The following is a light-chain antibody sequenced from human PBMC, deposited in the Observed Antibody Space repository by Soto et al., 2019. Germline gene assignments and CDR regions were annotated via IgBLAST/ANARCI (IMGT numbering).Light chain of an antibody. CDR3: SLYTSSSNFGDYV. CDR2: EVS. CDR1: SSDVGSYNR. Sequence: QSVLTQPPSVSGSPGQSVTISCTGTSSDVGSYNRVSWYQQPPGTAPKLMIYEVSNRPSGVPDRFSGSKSGNTDSLTISGLQAEDEADYYCSLYTSSSNFGDYVFGNGTKVTV. J-gene: IGLJ1*01. V-gene: IGLV2-18*01.